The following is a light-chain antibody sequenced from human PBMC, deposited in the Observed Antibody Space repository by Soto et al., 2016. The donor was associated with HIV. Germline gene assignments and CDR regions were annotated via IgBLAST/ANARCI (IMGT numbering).Light chain of an antibody. Sequence: SYVLTQPPSVSVSPGQTASITCSGDELGDKFACWYLQKPGQSPLLVIYQDTKRPSGIPERFSGSNSGNTATLTISGTQAMDEADYYCQAWDTSTVIFGGGTMLTVL. J-gene: IGLJ2*01. CDR1: ELGDKF. V-gene: IGLV3-1*01. CDR3: QAWDTSTVI. CDR2: QDT.